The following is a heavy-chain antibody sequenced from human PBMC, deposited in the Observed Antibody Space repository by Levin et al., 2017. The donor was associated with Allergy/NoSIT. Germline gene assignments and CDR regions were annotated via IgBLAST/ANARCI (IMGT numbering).Heavy chain of an antibody. J-gene: IGHJ5*02. CDR1: GYTFTSYG. Sequence: ASVKVSCKASGYTFTSYGISWVRQAPGQGLEWMGWISAYNGNTNYAQKLQGRVTMTTDTSTSTAYMELRSLRSDDTAVYYCARVEAIAVAGTGWFDPWGQGTLVTVSS. D-gene: IGHD6-19*01. CDR3: ARVEAIAVAGTGWFDP. CDR2: ISAYNGNT. V-gene: IGHV1-18*01.